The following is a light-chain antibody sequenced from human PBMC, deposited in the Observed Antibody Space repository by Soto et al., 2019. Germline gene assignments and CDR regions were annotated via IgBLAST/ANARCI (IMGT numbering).Light chain of an antibody. CDR2: DAS. CDR3: QQYNSYSPLT. V-gene: IGKV1-5*01. Sequence: IHITHSPSTLSASLSHRFTITFRSSQSISSWLAWYEQKPGKAPKLLIYDASSLESGVPSRFSGSGSGTEFTLTISSLQPDDFATYYCQQYNSYSPLTFGGGTKVDIK. CDR1: QSISSW. J-gene: IGKJ4*01.